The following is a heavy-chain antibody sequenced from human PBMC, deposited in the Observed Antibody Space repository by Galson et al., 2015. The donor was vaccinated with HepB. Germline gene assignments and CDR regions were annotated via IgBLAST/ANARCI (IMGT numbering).Heavy chain of an antibody. CDR1: GFTVSSNY. D-gene: IGHD3-22*01. V-gene: IGHV3-53*01. J-gene: IGHJ1*01. CDR2: IYSGGST. Sequence: SLRLSCAASGFTVSSNYMSWVRQAPGKGLEWVSVIYSGGSTYYADSVKGRFTISRDNSKNTLYLQMNSLRAEDTAVYYCARVLNYYDKVEYFQHWGQGTLVTVSS. CDR3: ARVLNYYDKVEYFQH.